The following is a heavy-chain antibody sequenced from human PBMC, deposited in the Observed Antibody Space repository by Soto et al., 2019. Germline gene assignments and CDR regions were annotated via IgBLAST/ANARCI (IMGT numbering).Heavy chain of an antibody. CDR1: GGSISSGDYY. Sequence: QVQLQESGPGLVKPSQTLSLTCTVSGGSISSGDYYWSWIRQPPGKGLEWIGYIYYSGSTYYNPSRKSRVTIAVDTSKNPFSLKLSSVTAAGTAVYYCARARGARYFDYWGQGTLVTVSS. V-gene: IGHV4-30-4*01. J-gene: IGHJ4*02. CDR2: IYYSGST. CDR3: ARARGARYFDY. D-gene: IGHD2-15*01.